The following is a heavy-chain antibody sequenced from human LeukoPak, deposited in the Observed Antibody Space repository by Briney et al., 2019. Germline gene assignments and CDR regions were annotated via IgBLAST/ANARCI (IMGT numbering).Heavy chain of an antibody. V-gene: IGHV3-53*01. J-gene: IGHJ4*02. CDR3: ARGGSTRIYYFDY. CDR2: IFSGGGT. Sequence: GGSLRLSCAASGFTVSSNYMSWVRQAPGKGLEWVSVIFSGGGTYYADSVKGRFTISRDNFKNTLYLQMNSLRAEDTAVYYCARGGSTRIYYFDYWGQGILVTVSS. CDR1: GFTVSSNY.